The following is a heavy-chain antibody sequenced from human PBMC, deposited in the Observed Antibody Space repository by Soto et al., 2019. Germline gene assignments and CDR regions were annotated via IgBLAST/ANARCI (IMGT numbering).Heavy chain of an antibody. Sequence: QVQLVQSGAEVKKPGSSVKVSCKASVGTFSSYTISRVRQAPGQGLEWMGRIIPILGIANYAQKFQGRVTITADKSTSTAYMELSSLRSEDTAVYYCARGLYSGYDYLDYWGQGTLVTVSS. CDR2: IIPILGIA. D-gene: IGHD5-12*01. CDR3: ARGLYSGYDYLDY. CDR1: VGTFSSYT. J-gene: IGHJ4*02. V-gene: IGHV1-69*02.